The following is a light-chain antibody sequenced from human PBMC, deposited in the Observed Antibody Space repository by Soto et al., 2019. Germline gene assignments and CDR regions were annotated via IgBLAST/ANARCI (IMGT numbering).Light chain of an antibody. CDR2: NAF. Sequence: EIVVTQSPATLSVSPGELATLSFSASQSINNNLAWYQQKPGQAPRLLIYNAFTRATGIPARFSGSGSGTEFTLTISSLQSEDFAIYYCQQYSKWPQTFGQGTKVDIK. V-gene: IGKV3-15*01. CDR3: QQYSKWPQT. CDR1: QSINNN. J-gene: IGKJ1*01.